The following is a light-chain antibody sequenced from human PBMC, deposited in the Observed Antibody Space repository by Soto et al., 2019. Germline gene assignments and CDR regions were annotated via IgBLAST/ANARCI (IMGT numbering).Light chain of an antibody. V-gene: IGLV2-23*03. CDR1: SSDVGSYNL. J-gene: IGLJ1*01. Sequence: QSALTQPASVSGSPGQALPISCTGNSSDVGSYNLVSWYQQHPGKAPKLMIYEGSKRPSGVSNRFSGSKSGNTASLTISGLQAEDEADYYCCSYAGSSTFYVFGTGTKVTVL. CDR3: CSYAGSSTFYV. CDR2: EGS.